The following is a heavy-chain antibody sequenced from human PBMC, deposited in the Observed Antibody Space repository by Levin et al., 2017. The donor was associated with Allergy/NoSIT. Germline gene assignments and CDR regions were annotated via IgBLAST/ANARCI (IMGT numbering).Heavy chain of an antibody. CDR2: IYTSGST. CDR1: GGSISSGSYY. J-gene: IGHJ4*02. CDR3: ARGGLFYSDY. V-gene: IGHV4-61*02. D-gene: IGHD3-3*01. Sequence: SETLSLTCTVSGGSISSGSYYWSWIRQPAGKGLEWIGRIYTSGSTNYNPSLKSRVTISVDTSKNQFSLKLSSVTAADTAVYYCARGGLFYSDYWGQGTLVTVSS.